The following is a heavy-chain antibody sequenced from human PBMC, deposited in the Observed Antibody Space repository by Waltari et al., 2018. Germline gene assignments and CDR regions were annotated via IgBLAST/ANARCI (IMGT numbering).Heavy chain of an antibody. CDR2: MSYRGAT. V-gene: IGHV4-39*01. CDR3: ATYIGASVGTAAFDV. Sequence: QLQLQESGPGLVKASETLSPTCSVSGFSIPRNPHYWGWIRQPPGQGLEWIGTMSYRGATYSSPSLESRVTVSRDTSKNQLSLKLVSVTAADTAVYYCATYIGASVGTAAFDVWGQGTMVTVSS. CDR1: GFSIPRNPHY. J-gene: IGHJ3*01. D-gene: IGHD5-12*01.